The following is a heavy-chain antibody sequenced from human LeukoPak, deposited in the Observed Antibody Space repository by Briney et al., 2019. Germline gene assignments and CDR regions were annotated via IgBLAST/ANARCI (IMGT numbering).Heavy chain of an antibody. Sequence: GASVKVSCKASGYTFTTYYMNWVRQAPGQGLEWMGGIIPIFGTANYAQKFQGRVTITADESTSTAYMELSSLRSEDTAVYYCGIPLGLELPPGYWGQGTLVTVSS. J-gene: IGHJ4*02. V-gene: IGHV1-69*13. CDR3: GIPLGLELPPGY. CDR2: IIPIFGTA. D-gene: IGHD1-7*01. CDR1: GYTFTTYY.